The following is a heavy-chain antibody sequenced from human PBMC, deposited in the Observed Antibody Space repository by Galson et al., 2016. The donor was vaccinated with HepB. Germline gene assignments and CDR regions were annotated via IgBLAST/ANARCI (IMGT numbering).Heavy chain of an antibody. CDR3: ARRAELLDVFDI. V-gene: IGHV5-10-1*01. D-gene: IGHD3/OR15-3a*01. CDR1: GYQFTSW. Sequence: QSGAEVKKPGESLAISCQGSGYQFTSWIAWVRQMPGKGLEWMGRIDPTDSYINYSPSFEGHVSFSADKSINTAYLRWTSLKASDSAIYYCARRAELLDVFDIWGQGTMVTVS. J-gene: IGHJ3*02. CDR2: IDPTDSYI.